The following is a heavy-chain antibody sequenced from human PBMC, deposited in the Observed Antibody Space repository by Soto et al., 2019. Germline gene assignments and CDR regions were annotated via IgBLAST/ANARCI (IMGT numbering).Heavy chain of an antibody. D-gene: IGHD6-19*01. CDR1: GFTFTSSA. Sequence: QMQLVQSGPEVKKPGTSVKVSCKASGFTFTSSAMQWVRQARGQRLEWIGWIVVGSGNTNYAQKFQERVTITRDMSTRTAYMELSSLRYEDTAVYYCAAASPSGGWYVNGMDVWGQGTTVTVSS. CDR2: IVVGSGNT. J-gene: IGHJ6*02. V-gene: IGHV1-58*02. CDR3: AAASPSGGWYVNGMDV.